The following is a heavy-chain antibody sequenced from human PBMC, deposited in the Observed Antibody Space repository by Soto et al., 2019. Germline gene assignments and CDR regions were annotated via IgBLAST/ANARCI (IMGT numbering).Heavy chain of an antibody. Sequence: SQTLSLTCXISGDSVSSNSAAWNWIRQSPSRGLEWLGRTYYRSKWYNDYAVSVKSRITINPDTSKNQFSLQLNSVTPEDTAVYYCAREKDSSGWSRGNWFDPWGQGTLVTVSS. J-gene: IGHJ5*02. CDR3: AREKDSSGWSRGNWFDP. V-gene: IGHV6-1*01. CDR2: TYYRSKWYN. D-gene: IGHD6-19*01. CDR1: GDSVSSNSAA.